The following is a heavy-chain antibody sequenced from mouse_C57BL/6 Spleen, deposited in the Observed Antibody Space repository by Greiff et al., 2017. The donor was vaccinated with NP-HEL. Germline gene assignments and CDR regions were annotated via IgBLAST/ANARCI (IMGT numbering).Heavy chain of an antibody. V-gene: IGHV1-62-2*01. CDR3: APHEDSPYDYDGGHALDY. CDR1: GYTFTEYT. Sequence: QVQLQQSGAELVKPGASVKLSCKASGYTFTEYTIHWVKQRSGQGLEWIGWFYPGSGSIKYNEKFKDKATLTADKSSSTVYMGLSRLTSGYSAVYFCAPHEDSPYDYDGGHALDYWGQGPSVTPSS. CDR2: FYPGSGSI. J-gene: IGHJ4*01. D-gene: IGHD2-4*01.